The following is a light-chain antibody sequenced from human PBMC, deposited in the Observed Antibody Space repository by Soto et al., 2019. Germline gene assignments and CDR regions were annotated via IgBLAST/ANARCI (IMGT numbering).Light chain of an antibody. Sequence: DIQMTQSPSTLSASVGDRVTITCRASQSIIRWLAWYQQKPGKAPKLLIYDASNLESGVPSRFRGSGSGTEFTLTISNLQPDDFATYYCQQYNHYWTFGQGTKVDIK. V-gene: IGKV1-5*01. J-gene: IGKJ1*01. CDR2: DAS. CDR3: QQYNHYWT. CDR1: QSIIRW.